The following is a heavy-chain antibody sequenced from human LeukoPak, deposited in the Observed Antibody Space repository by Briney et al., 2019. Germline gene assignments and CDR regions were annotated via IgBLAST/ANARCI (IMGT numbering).Heavy chain of an antibody. CDR1: GGSINSHY. D-gene: IGHD1-26*01. V-gene: IGHV4-59*11. CDR3: ARLSGSHLPDY. J-gene: IGHJ4*02. CDR2: IFYSGST. Sequence: SETLSLTCTVSGGSINSHYWSWIRQPPGKGLERIGYIFYSGSTNYNPSLKSRVTISIVRSRNQFSLRLNSLTAADTAMYYCARLSGSHLPDYWGQGTLVTVSS.